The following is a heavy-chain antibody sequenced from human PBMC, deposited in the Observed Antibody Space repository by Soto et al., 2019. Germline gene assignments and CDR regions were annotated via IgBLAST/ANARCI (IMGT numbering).Heavy chain of an antibody. V-gene: IGHV4-31*03. CDR2: VYYSVTT. CDR3: ARPPLR. Sequence: QVQLQESGPGLVKPSQTLSLPCTVSSGSISSGGYYWSWLRQHPGKGLELIGYVYYSVTTSYNPSLKSRLTISSDTSKNQSSPKLSSVPAAETAVYYCARPPLRWGQGTLVTVSS. CDR1: SGSISSGGYY. D-gene: IGHD4-17*01. J-gene: IGHJ4*02.